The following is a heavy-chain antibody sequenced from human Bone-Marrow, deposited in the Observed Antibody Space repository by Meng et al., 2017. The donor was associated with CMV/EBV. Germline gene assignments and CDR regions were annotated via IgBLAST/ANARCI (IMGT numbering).Heavy chain of an antibody. CDR1: GGSFSGYY. D-gene: IGHD3-10*01. V-gene: IGHV4-34*01. CDR2: INHSGST. J-gene: IGHJ4*02. CDR3: ARGRFAYGSGSHDY. Sequence: SETLSLTCAVYGGSFSGYYWSWIRQPPGKGLEWIGEINHSGSTNYNPSLKSRVTISVDTSKNQFSLKLSSVTAADTAVYYCARGRFAYGSGSHDYWGQGTLVTASS.